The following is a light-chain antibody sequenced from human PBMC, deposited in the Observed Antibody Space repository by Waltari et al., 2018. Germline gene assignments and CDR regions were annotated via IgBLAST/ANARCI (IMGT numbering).Light chain of an antibody. CDR1: NSNIGSHN. J-gene: IGLJ3*02. Sequence: QSVLTQPPSASGTPGQGVIISCSGSNSNIGSHNLYWYQHLPGTAPKLLIYKNKPRPAGVPVRFSGAESGTSASLAISGLRSEDEADYYCAAWDDSLSGRVFGGGTKLTVL. V-gene: IGLV1-47*01. CDR3: AAWDDSLSGRV. CDR2: KNK.